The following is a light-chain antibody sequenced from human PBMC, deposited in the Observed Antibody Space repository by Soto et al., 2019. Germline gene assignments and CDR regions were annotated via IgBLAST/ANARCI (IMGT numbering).Light chain of an antibody. Sequence: QSALTQPPSASGSPGQSVTISCAGSISDVGGYNHVSWYQPHPGKAPKLLIYEVTKLPSGVPARFSGSKSGNTASLTVSGLQGDDEADYYCSSYAGTNNVIFGGGTQLTVL. V-gene: IGLV2-8*01. CDR2: EVT. CDR3: SSYAGTNNVI. CDR1: ISDVGGYNH. J-gene: IGLJ2*01.